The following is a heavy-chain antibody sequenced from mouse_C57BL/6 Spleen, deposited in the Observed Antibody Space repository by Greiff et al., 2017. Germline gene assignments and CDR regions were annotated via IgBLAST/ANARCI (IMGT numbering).Heavy chain of an antibody. CDR2: ISSGGSYT. CDR3: ARQDGAY. Sequence: EVQRVESGGDLVKPGGSLKLSCAASGFTFSSYGMSWVRQTPDKRLEWVATISSGGSYTYYPDSVKGRFTISRDNAKNTLYLQMSSLKSEDTAMYYCARQDGAYWGQGTLVTVSA. CDR1: GFTFSSYG. J-gene: IGHJ3*01. V-gene: IGHV5-6*01.